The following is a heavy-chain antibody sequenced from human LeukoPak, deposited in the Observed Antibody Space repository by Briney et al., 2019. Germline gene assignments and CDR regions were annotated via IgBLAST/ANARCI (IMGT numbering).Heavy chain of an antibody. D-gene: IGHD3-16*01. V-gene: IGHV3-7*01. CDR1: GFTFRNYW. CDR2: IKQDGSEK. CDR3: ARVMSASVWRSYGSYYYYYYMDI. J-gene: IGHJ6*03. Sequence: PGGSLRLSCAASGFTFRNYWMTWFRQAPGKGLEWVACIKQDGSEKYFVDSVKGRFTISRDNAKNSLYMQMNSLRAEDTAVYYCARVMSASVWRSYGSYYYYYYMDIWGKGTTVTVSS.